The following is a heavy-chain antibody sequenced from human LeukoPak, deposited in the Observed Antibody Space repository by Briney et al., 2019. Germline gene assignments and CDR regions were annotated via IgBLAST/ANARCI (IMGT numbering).Heavy chain of an antibody. CDR2: IYTSGNT. CDR3: ARVLVGANYYYYYMDV. V-gene: IGHV4-4*07. CDR1: GGSISSYY. J-gene: IGHJ6*03. Sequence: PSETLSLTSTVSGGSISSYYWSWIRQPAGKGLEWIGRIYTSGNTNYNPSLKSRVTISVDKSKNEFSLKLSSVTAADTAVYYCARVLVGANYYYYYMDVWGKGTTVTVSS. D-gene: IGHD1-26*01.